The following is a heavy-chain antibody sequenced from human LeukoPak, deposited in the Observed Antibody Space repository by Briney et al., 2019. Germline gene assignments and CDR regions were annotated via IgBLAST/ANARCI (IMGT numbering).Heavy chain of an antibody. V-gene: IGHV3-30-3*01. Sequence: GRSLRLSCAASGFTFSSYAMHWVRQAPGKGLEWVAVVSYDGSNKYYADSVKGRFTISRDNSKNTLYLQMNSLRAEDTAVYYCARDEGYGDYGLGDGYDAFDIWGQGTMVTVSS. J-gene: IGHJ3*02. D-gene: IGHD4-17*01. CDR2: VSYDGSNK. CDR1: GFTFSSYA. CDR3: ARDEGYGDYGLGDGYDAFDI.